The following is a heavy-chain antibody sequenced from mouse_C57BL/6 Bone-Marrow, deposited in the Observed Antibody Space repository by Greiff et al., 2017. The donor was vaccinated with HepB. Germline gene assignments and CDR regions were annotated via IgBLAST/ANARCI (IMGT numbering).Heavy chain of an antibody. CDR3: ARDRGDYDVGAMDY. D-gene: IGHD2-4*01. Sequence: EVHLVESEGGLVQPGSSMKLSCTASGFTFSDYYMAWVRQVPEKGLEWVANINYDGSSTYYLDSLKSRFIISRDNAKNILYLQMSSLKSEDTATYYCARDRGDYDVGAMDYWGQGTSVTVSS. J-gene: IGHJ4*01. CDR2: INYDGSST. V-gene: IGHV5-16*01. CDR1: GFTFSDYY.